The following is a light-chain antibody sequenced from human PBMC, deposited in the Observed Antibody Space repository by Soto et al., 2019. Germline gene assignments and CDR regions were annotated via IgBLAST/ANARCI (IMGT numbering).Light chain of an antibody. CDR1: QSISSY. CDR3: KQSYSTPRT. J-gene: IGKJ1*01. CDR2: AAS. V-gene: IGKV1-39*01. Sequence: DIQMTQSPSSLSASVGDRVTITCRASQSISSYLNWYQQKPGKAPKLLIYAASSLQSGVPSRFSGSGSGTDFTLTISSLQPEDFANYYCKQSYSTPRTFGQGTKVEIK.